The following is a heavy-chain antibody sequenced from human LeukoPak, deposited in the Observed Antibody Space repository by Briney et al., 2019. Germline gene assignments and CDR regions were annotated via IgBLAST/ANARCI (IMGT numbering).Heavy chain of an antibody. CDR2: TYYSGNT. CDR3: ARARGHYGDYTNWFDP. J-gene: IGHJ5*02. D-gene: IGHD4-17*01. Sequence: SETLSLTCTVSGGSISSGDYYWSWIRQPPGKGLEWIGYTYYSGNTYYNPSLKSRVTMSVDTSKNQFSLKLSSVTAADTAVYHCARARGHYGDYTNWFDPWGQGTLVTVSS. CDR1: GGSISSGDYY. V-gene: IGHV4-30-4*01.